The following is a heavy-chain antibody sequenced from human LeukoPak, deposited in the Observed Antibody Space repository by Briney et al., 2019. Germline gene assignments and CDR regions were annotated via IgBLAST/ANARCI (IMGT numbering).Heavy chain of an antibody. D-gene: IGHD2-2*01. CDR3: AKDIGYQPDY. J-gene: IGHJ4*02. V-gene: IGHV3-23*01. Sequence: PGGSLRLSCAASGITFSSYAMSWVRQAPGKGLEWVSAISGSGGSTYYADSVEGRFTISRDNSKNTLYLQMNSLRAEDTAVYYCAKDIGYQPDYWGQGTLVTVSS. CDR2: ISGSGGST. CDR1: GITFSSYA.